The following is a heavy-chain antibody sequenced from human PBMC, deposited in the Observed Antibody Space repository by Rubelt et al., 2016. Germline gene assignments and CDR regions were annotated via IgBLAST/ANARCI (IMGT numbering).Heavy chain of an antibody. CDR3: AKDGGGNRVSGVRGWYFDL. Sequence: VRQTPGKGLEWVSAISGRGGSTYYADSVKGRFTISRDNSKNTVFLQMNSLRAEDTAVYYCAKDGGGNRVSGVRGWYFDLWGRGTLVTVSS. CDR2: ISGRGGST. J-gene: IGHJ2*01. V-gene: IGHV3-23*01. D-gene: IGHD2-15*01.